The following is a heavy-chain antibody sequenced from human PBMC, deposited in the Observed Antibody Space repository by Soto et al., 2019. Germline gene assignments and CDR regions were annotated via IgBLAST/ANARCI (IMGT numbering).Heavy chain of an antibody. V-gene: IGHV4-59*08. D-gene: IGHD6-19*01. J-gene: IGHJ4*02. CDR2: IYYSGST. CDR3: ARLASSGWYYFDY. Sequence: QVQLQESGPGLVKPSETLSLTCTVSGGSISSYYWSWIRQPPGKGLEWIGYIYYSGSTNYNPSLKRRVTISVDTSKNQFSLKLSSVTAADTAVYYCARLASSGWYYFDYWGQGTLVTVSS. CDR1: GGSISSYY.